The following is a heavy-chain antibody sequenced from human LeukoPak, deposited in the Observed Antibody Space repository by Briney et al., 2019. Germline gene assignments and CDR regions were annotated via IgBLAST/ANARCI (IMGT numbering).Heavy chain of an antibody. CDR3: ARVRGDDYDILTGYPDY. CDR1: GGSISSSSYY. Sequence: SETLSLTCTVSGGSISSSSYYWGWIRQPPGKGLEWIGYIYYSGSTNYNPSLKSRVTISVDTSKNQFSLKLSSVTAADTAVYYCARVRGDDYDILTGYPDYWGQGTLVTVSS. D-gene: IGHD3-9*01. J-gene: IGHJ4*02. CDR2: IYYSGST. V-gene: IGHV4-61*05.